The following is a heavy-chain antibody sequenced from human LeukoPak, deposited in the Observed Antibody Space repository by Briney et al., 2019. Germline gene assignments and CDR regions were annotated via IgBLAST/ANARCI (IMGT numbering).Heavy chain of an antibody. CDR3: AKEKGDTAVEDAFDM. J-gene: IGHJ3*02. CDR1: GFTFSSYE. V-gene: IGHV3-48*03. CDR2: ISSSGSTI. Sequence: AGGSLRLSCAASGFTFSSYEMNWVRQAPGKGLEWVSYISSSGSTIYYADSVKGRFTISRDNAKNSLYLQMNSLRAEDTAVYYCAKEKGDTAVEDAFDMWGQGTMVTVSS. D-gene: IGHD5-18*01.